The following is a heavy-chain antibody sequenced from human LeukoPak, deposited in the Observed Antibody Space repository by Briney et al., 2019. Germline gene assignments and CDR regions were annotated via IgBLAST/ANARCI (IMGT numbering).Heavy chain of an antibody. CDR3: ASGTYY. CDR1: GFTFSNYW. Sequence: PGGSLRLSFAASGFTFSNYWMSWGRQAPGKGLEWVADIKHDGSEKYYVDSVKGRFTISRDNAKNSLYLQMKSLRAEDTAVYYCASGTYYWGQGTLVTVSS. V-gene: IGHV3-7*05. CDR2: IKHDGSEK. D-gene: IGHD1-26*01. J-gene: IGHJ4*02.